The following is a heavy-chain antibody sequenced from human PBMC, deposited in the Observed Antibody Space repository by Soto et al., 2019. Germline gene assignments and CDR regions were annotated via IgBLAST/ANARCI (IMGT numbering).Heavy chain of an antibody. V-gene: IGHV4-61*01. J-gene: IGHJ4*02. CDR3: ARVRRITRYFDY. CDR2: VYYSGST. Sequence: SETLSLTCTFYGGYVSISNYYWSWIRQPPGKGLDWIGYVYYSGSTNYNPSLRSRVTMSVDTSKSQLSLKLSSVTAADTALYYCARVRRITRYFDYWGQGAMVTVSS. CDR1: GGYVSISNYY.